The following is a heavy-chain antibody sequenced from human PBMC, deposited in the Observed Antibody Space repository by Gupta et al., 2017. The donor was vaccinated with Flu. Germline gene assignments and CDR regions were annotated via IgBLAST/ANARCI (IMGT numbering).Heavy chain of an antibody. CDR3: AGDLSDWGSWLDS. Sequence: VGKAPGKVVEWETNKKREGSEKYDVASGKGRFTSSKDNAKDSLYLQRNSLGAEDTAVYFCAGDLSDWGSWLDSWGQGTQVTVS. J-gene: IGHJ5*01. D-gene: IGHD3-16*01. CDR2: KKREGSEK. V-gene: IGHV3-7*01.